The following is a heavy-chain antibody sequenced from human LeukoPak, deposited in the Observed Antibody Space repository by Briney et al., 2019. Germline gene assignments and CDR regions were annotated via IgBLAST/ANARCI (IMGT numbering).Heavy chain of an antibody. CDR1: GCSISRSNW. J-gene: IGHJ4*02. D-gene: IGHD3-10*01. CDR2: IYHSGST. CDR3: ERDREPLYYYGSGSYYSPFWY. Sequence: SGTLSLTCAVSGCSISRSNWWSWVRQPPGKGLEWIGEIYHSGSTNYNPSLKSRVTISVDKSKNQFSLKLSSVTAADTAVYYCERDREPLYYYGSGSYYSPFWYWGQGTLVTVSS. V-gene: IGHV4-4*02.